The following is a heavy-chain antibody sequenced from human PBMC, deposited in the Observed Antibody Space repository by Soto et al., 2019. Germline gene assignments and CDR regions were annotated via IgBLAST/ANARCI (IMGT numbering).Heavy chain of an antibody. CDR2: IYWDDDK. J-gene: IGHJ4*02. D-gene: IGHD6-13*01. V-gene: IGHV2-5*02. CDR3: AHITTGGSNWGLDY. CDR1: GFSLSSSGVG. Sequence: QITLKESGPTLMKPTQTLTLTCTFSGFSLSSSGVGVGWIRQPPGKALAWLALIYWDDDKRYSPSLKSRLTITKDTSKNQVVLTMTHMDPVDTATYYCAHITTGGSNWGLDYWGQGTLVTVSS.